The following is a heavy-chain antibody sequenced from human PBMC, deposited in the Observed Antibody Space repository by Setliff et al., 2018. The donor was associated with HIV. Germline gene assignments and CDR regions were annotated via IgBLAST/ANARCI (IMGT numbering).Heavy chain of an antibody. CDR2: IIPIFGTA. D-gene: IGHD2-21*01. J-gene: IGHJ4*02. Sequence: SVKVSCKASGGTFSTYANRWVRQAPGQGLEWMGGIIPIFGTANYDQRFQGRVTITADETTSTAYMELSSLRSEDTAVYFCARDPVSDNSATPYYFDYWGQGTLVTVSS. CDR3: ARDPVSDNSATPYYFDY. CDR1: GGTFSTYA. V-gene: IGHV1-69*13.